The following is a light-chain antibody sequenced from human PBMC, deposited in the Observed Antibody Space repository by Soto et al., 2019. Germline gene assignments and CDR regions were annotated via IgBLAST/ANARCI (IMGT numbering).Light chain of an antibody. CDR1: QGISNC. J-gene: IGKJ4*01. Sequence: DIQMTQSPSSVSASVGDRVTITCRASQGISNCLAWYQQQPGRAPKLLIYGASTLQTGVPSRFSGGGAATHFTLIISSRQPEDFATYYCQQTSTFFPLTFGGGTRVEIK. V-gene: IGKV1-12*01. CDR3: QQTSTFFPLT. CDR2: GAS.